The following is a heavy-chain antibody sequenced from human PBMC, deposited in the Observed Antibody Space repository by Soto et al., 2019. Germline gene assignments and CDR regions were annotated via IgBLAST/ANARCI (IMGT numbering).Heavy chain of an antibody. CDR1: GGTFSSYA. V-gene: IGHV1-69*06. CDR3: ARGNIQRSMDV. J-gene: IGHJ6*02. D-gene: IGHD1-1*01. Sequence: SVKVSYKASGGTFSSYAIVWLGQAPGQGLEWMGGIIPIFGTANYAQKFQGRVTITADKSTSTAYMELSSLRSEDTAVYYCARGNIQRSMDVWGQGTTVTVSS. CDR2: IIPIFGTA.